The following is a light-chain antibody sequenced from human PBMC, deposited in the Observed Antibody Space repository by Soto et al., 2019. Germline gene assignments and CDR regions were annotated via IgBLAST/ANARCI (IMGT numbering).Light chain of an antibody. J-gene: IGKJ5*01. Sequence: EIVLTQSPATPSLSPLKIATLSFMASESVSRNLAWYQQKPGQAPRLLIYDASTRATGIPDRFSGGGSGTEFTLTISSLQSEDFVVYYCQQYNSWPPITFGQGTRLEI. CDR1: ESVSRN. CDR2: DAS. V-gene: IGKV3-15*01. CDR3: QQYNSWPPIT.